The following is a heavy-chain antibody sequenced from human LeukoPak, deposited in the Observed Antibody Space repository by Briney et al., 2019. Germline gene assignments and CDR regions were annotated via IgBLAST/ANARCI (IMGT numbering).Heavy chain of an antibody. J-gene: IGHJ4*02. D-gene: IGHD6-19*01. Sequence: RGSLRLSCAASGFTFSDYYMSWIRQAPGKGLEWVSYISSSSSYTNYADSVKGRFTISRDNAKNSLYLQMNSLRAEDTAVYYCASNVAGKGDYWGQGTLVTVSS. CDR1: GFTFSDYY. V-gene: IGHV3-11*06. CDR3: ASNVAGKGDY. CDR2: ISSSSSYT.